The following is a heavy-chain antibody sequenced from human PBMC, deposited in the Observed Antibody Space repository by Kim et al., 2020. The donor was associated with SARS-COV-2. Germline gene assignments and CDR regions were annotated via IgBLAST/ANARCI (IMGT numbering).Heavy chain of an antibody. D-gene: IGHD3-22*01. CDR2: IYYSGST. V-gene: IGHV4-30-4*01. CDR3: ARESYYYDSSGYYFYAFDI. J-gene: IGHJ3*02. Sequence: SETLSLTCTVSGGSISSGDYYWSWIRQPPGKGLEWIGYIYYSGSTYYNPSLKSRVTISVDTSKNQFSLKLSSVTAADTAVYYCARESYYYDSSGYYFYAFDIWGQGTMVTVSS. CDR1: GGSISSGDYY.